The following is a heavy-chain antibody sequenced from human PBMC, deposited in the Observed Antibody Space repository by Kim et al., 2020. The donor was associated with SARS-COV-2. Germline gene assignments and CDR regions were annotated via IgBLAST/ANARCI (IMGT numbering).Heavy chain of an antibody. Sequence: PSLKSRVTISVDTSKNQFSLKLSSVTAADTAVYYCARDPRVVVVTASFDYWGQGTLVTVSS. CDR3: ARDPRVVVVTASFDY. D-gene: IGHD2-21*02. J-gene: IGHJ4*02. V-gene: IGHV4-39*07.